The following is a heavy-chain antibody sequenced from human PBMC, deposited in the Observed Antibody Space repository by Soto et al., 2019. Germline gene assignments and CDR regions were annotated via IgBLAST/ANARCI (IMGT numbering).Heavy chain of an antibody. V-gene: IGHV3-20*04. J-gene: IGHJ4*02. CDR3: ARSGPNYYDSSGYYPSDY. D-gene: IGHD3-22*01. CDR2: INWNGGST. CDR1: GFTFGDYG. Sequence: GGSLRLSCAASGFTFGDYGMSWVRQAPGKGLEWVSGINWNGGSTGYADSVKGRFTISRDNAKNSLYLQMNSLRAEDTALYYCARSGPNYYDSSGYYPSDYWGQGTLVTVSS.